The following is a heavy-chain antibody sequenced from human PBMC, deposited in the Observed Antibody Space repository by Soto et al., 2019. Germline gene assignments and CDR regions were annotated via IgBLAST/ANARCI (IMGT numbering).Heavy chain of an antibody. D-gene: IGHD3-9*01. J-gene: IGHJ6*02. V-gene: IGHV5-10-1*04. CDR1: GYSFTSYW. CDR2: IDPSDSYT. CDR3: ARHVLVGGGYHDILPGYHHYYHIGMHV. Sequence: GESLKISCKGSGYSFTSYWISWVRQMPGKGLEWMGRIDPSDSYTNYSPSFQGQVTISADKSISTAYLQWSSLKASDTAMYYCARHVLVGGGYHDILPGYHHYYHIGMHVRGQGTTVTVAS.